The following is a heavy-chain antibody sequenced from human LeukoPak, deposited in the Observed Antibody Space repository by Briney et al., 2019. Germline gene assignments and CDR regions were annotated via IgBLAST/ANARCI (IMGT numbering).Heavy chain of an antibody. V-gene: IGHV1-18*01. J-gene: IGHJ6*03. CDR2: ISAYNGNT. CDR3: ARDGFSSGWYRYYYYYYMDV. CDR1: GYTFTSYG. D-gene: IGHD6-19*01. Sequence: GASVKVSCKASGYTFTSYGISWVRQAPGQGLEWMGWISAYNGNTNYAQKLQGRVTMTTDTSTSTAYMELRSLRSDDTAVYYCARDGFSSGWYRYYYYYYMDVWGKGTTVTISS.